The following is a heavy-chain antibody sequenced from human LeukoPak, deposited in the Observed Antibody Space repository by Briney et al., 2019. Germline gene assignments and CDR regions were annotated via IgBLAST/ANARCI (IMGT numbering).Heavy chain of an antibody. CDR2: ISAYRGNT. CDR1: GYTFTSYG. CDR3: ATTVHVGSWFDP. D-gene: IGHD1-26*01. V-gene: IGHV1-18*01. J-gene: IGHJ5*02. Sequence: ASVKTSCKPSGYTFTSYGISCVRHADGRVLEWVGWISAYRGNTKYAQKLQGRVTMTTDTSTSTAYMELRSLRSDDTAVYYCATTVHVGSWFDPWGQGTLVTVTS.